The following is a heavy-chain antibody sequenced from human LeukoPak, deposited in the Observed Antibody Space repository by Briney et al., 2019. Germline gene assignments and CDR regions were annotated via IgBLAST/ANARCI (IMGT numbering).Heavy chain of an antibody. CDR1: GFTFSSYS. V-gene: IGHV3-48*02. Sequence: PGGSLRLSCAASGFTFSSYSMSWVRQAPGKGLEWVSYISSSSSTIYYADSVKGRFTTSRDNAKNSLYLQMNSLRDEDTAVYYCARDGVVVVAATSGGYYGMDVWGQGTTVTVSS. D-gene: IGHD2-15*01. CDR2: ISSSSSTI. J-gene: IGHJ6*02. CDR3: ARDGVVVVAATSGGYYGMDV.